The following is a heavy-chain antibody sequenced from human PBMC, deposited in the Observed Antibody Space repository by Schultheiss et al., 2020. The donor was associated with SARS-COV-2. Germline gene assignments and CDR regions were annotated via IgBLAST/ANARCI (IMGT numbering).Heavy chain of an antibody. Sequence: GGSLRLSCAASGFTFSDYYMSWIRQAPGKGLEWVSYISSSSSYTNYADSVKGRFTISRDNAKNSLYLQMNSLRAEDTAVYYCARDLRTVVTPYGYWGQGTLVTVSS. V-gene: IGHV3-11*06. J-gene: IGHJ4*02. D-gene: IGHD4-23*01. CDR2: ISSSSSYT. CDR1: GFTFSDYY. CDR3: ARDLRTVVTPYGY.